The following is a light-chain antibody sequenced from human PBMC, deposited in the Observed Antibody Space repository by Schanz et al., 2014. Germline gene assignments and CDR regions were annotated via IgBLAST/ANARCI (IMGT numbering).Light chain of an antibody. CDR2: DVS. CDR3: SSYTSIWV. Sequence: QSALTQPASVSGSPGQSITISCTGTSSDVGGYNYVSWYQQHPGKAPKLMIYDVSNRPSGVSNRFSGSKSGNTASLTISGLQAEDEADYYCSSYTSIWVFGGGTKAHRP. V-gene: IGLV2-14*01. CDR1: SSDVGGYNY. J-gene: IGLJ3*02.